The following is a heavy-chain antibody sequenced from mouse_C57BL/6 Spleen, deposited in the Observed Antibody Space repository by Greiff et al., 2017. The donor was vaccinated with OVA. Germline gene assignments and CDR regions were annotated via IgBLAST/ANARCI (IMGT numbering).Heavy chain of an antibody. V-gene: IGHV1-69*01. CDR1: GYTFTSYW. CDR3: ARRDSSGYDFDY. D-gene: IGHD3-2*02. CDR2: IDPSDSYT. J-gene: IGHJ2*01. Sequence: VQLQQPGAELVMPGASVKLSCKASGYTFTSYWMHWVKQRPGQGLEWIGEIDPSDSYTNYNQKFKGKSTLTVDKSSSTAYMQLSSLTSEDSAVYYCARRDSSGYDFDYWGQGTTLTVSS.